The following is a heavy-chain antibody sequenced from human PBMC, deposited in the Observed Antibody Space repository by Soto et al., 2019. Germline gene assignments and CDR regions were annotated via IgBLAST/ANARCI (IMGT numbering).Heavy chain of an antibody. CDR2: ISSSYST. J-gene: IGHJ4*02. CDR3: AKWDY. V-gene: IGHV3-23*01. CDR1: GFTFSSYT. Sequence: EVQLLESGGGLVQPGGSLRLSCAASGFTFSSYTMSWVRQAPGKGLEWVSTISSSYSTYYADSVKVRFTISRDNSKNTLCLQMNSLRAEDTAIYYCAKWDYWGQGTLVTVSS.